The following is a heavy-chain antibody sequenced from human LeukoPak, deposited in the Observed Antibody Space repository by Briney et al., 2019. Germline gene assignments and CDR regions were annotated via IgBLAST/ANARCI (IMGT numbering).Heavy chain of an antibody. D-gene: IGHD6-13*01. CDR2: ISTGGSTI. V-gene: IGHV3-11*01. J-gene: IGHJ3*02. Sequence: GGSLRLSCAASGFTFSNAWMSWVRQAPGKGLEWVSYISTGGSTIYYSDSVKGRFTISRDNAKNLLYLQMNSLRAEDTAVYYCARVGRAKVAAGFGAFDIWGQGTVVTVSS. CDR3: ARVGRAKVAAGFGAFDI. CDR1: GFTFSNAW.